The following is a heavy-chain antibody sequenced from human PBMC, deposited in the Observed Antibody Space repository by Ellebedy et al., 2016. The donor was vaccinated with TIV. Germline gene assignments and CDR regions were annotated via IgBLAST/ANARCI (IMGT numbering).Heavy chain of an antibody. V-gene: IGHV4-59*12. J-gene: IGHJ4*02. CDR3: ARGTYSYGGSDY. D-gene: IGHD5-18*01. CDR2: IYYSGST. Sequence: GSLRLXXTVSGGSISSYYWSWIRQPPGKGLEWIGYIYYSGSTNYNPSLKSRVTISVDTSKNQFSLKLSSVTAADTAVYYCARGTYSYGGSDYWGQGTLVTVSS. CDR1: GGSISSYY.